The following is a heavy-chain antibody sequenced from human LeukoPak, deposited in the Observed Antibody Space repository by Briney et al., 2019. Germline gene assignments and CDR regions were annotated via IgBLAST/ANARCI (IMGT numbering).Heavy chain of an antibody. CDR3: ARDRGSKRVAYCGGDCYIGYFDL. D-gene: IGHD2-21*02. J-gene: IGHJ2*01. CDR2: INPSGGST. Sequence: ASVKVSCKASGYTFTSYYMHWVRQAPGQGLEWMGIINPSGGSTSYAQKFQGRVTMTRDTSTSTVYMELSSLRSEDTAVYYCARDRGSKRVAYCGGDCYIGYFDLWGRGTLVTVSS. V-gene: IGHV1-46*01. CDR1: GYTFTSYY.